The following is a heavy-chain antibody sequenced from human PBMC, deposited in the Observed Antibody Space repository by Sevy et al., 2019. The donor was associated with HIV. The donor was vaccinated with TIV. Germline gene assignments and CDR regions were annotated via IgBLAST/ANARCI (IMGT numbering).Heavy chain of an antibody. V-gene: IGHV4-39*01. J-gene: IGHJ4*02. Sequence: SETLSLTCTVSAGSISSSSYYWGWIRQPPGKGLEWIGSIYYSGSTYYNPSLKSRVTISVDTSKNQFSLKLSSVTAADTAVYYCARRTTSMIVVVTPFDYWGQGTLVTVSS. D-gene: IGHD3-22*01. CDR1: AGSISSSSYY. CDR2: IYYSGST. CDR3: ARRTTSMIVVVTPFDY.